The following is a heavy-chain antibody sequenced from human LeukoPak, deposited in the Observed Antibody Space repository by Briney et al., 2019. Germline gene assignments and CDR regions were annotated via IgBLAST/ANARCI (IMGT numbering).Heavy chain of an antibody. D-gene: IGHD2-8*01. J-gene: IGHJ4*01. V-gene: IGHV2-5*02. Sequence: SGPTLVKPTQTLTLTCTFSGFSLTTNGVGVGWIRQPPGKSLQWLALIYWDDDKRYSPSLKSRVTITKDTSKSQVVLTMTNMDPVDTATYYCAHRRLCVNGVCYDYDYWGHGTLVTVSS. CDR3: AHRRLCVNGVCYDYDY. CDR2: IYWDDDK. CDR1: GFSLTTNGVG.